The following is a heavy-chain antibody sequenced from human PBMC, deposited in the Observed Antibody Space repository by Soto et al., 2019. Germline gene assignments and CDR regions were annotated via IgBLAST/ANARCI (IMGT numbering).Heavy chain of an antibody. CDR2: VFHTGNT. CDR1: GDSISSSVW. V-gene: IGHV4-4*02. D-gene: IGHD7-27*01. J-gene: IGHJ4*02. Sequence: PSETLSLTCAVSGDSISSSVWWTWVRQPPGKGLEWIGEVFHTGNTNYNPSLKSRVTMSVDKPTNGFSLKVTSVTAADTAIYYCARKAWVRFDYWGQGALVTDSS. CDR3: ARKAWVRFDY.